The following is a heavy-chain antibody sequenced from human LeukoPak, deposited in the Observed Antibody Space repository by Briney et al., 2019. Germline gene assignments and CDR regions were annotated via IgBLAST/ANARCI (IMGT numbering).Heavy chain of an antibody. CDR2: INSDGSST. D-gene: IGHD6-25*01. J-gene: IGHJ3*02. V-gene: IGHV3-74*01. CDR3: ARRSAAKDAFDI. CDR1: GFTFSSYG. Sequence: GGTLRLSCAASGFTFSSYGMSWVRQAPGKGLVWVSRINSDGSSTSYADPVKGRLTISRDNAKNTLYLQMNSLRAEDTAVYYCARRSAAKDAFDIWGQGTMVTVSS.